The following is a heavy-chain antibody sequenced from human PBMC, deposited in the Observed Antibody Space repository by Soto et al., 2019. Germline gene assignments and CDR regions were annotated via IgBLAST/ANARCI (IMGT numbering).Heavy chain of an antibody. CDR2: VYHTGDT. CDR3: AREIVTAGGNNYFDP. D-gene: IGHD2-21*02. Sequence: QVQLQESGPRLVKPSGSLSLTCGVSGGTVASSHWWSWVRQSPGGGLEWIGNVYHTGDTNLNPSLQSRVTNSVDKSNNQFSLRLNSLTAADTAVYFCAREIVTAGGNNYFDPWGPGTLVTVSS. V-gene: IGHV4-4*02. CDR1: GGTVASSHW. J-gene: IGHJ5*02.